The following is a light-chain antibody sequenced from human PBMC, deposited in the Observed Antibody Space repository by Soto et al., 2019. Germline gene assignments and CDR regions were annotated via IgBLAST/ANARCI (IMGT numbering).Light chain of an antibody. Sequence: EIVLTQSPGTLSLSPGERATLSCRASQNVGRSSLAWYQQKPGQAPRVVIYGASTRATGIPDRFSGSGSGTDFTLTIDRLEPEDFAVYFCQQYGRSPRTFGQGTKLEL. CDR2: GAS. J-gene: IGKJ2*02. CDR3: QQYGRSPRT. V-gene: IGKV3-20*01. CDR1: QNVGRSS.